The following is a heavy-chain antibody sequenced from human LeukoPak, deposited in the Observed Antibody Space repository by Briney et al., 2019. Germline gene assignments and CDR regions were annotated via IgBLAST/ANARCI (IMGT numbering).Heavy chain of an antibody. V-gene: IGHV4-4*07. J-gene: IGHJ4*02. Sequence: PSETLSLTCTVSGGSISSYYWSWIRQPAGKGLEWIGRIYTSGSTHYNPSLKSRVTISVDTSKNQFSLKLTSVTAADTAVYYCARAGGVHNTPLDLDYWGQGVLVTVSS. D-gene: IGHD3/OR15-3a*01. CDR2: IYTSGST. CDR3: ARAGGVHNTPLDLDY. CDR1: GGSISSYY.